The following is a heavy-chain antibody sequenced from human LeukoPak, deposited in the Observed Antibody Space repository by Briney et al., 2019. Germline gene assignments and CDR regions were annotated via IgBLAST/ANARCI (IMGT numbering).Heavy chain of an antibody. D-gene: IGHD2-15*01. CDR2: ISNNGGYT. Sequence: GGSLRLSCAASGFTFSSSAMSGVRQAPGKGLEWVSAISNNGGYTYYADSVQGRFTISRDNSKSTLCLQMNSLRAEDTAVYYCAKQLGYCSDGSCYFPYWGQGTLVTVSS. V-gene: IGHV3-23*01. CDR3: AKQLGYCSDGSCYFPY. CDR1: GFTFSSSA. J-gene: IGHJ4*02.